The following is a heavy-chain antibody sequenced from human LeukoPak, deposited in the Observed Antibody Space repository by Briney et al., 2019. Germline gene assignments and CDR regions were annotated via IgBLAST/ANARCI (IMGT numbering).Heavy chain of an antibody. D-gene: IGHD5-18*01. V-gene: IGHV3-23*01. CDR3: AKDVEPGYSYVYYFDY. Sequence: PGGSLRLSCAASGFTFSTHAMSWVRQVAGKGLEWVSSISGSGGSTYYADSVKGRFTISRDNSKNTLYLQMNSLRAEDTAVYYCAKDVEPGYSYVYYFDYWGQGTLVTVSS. J-gene: IGHJ4*02. CDR1: GFTFSTHA. CDR2: ISGSGGST.